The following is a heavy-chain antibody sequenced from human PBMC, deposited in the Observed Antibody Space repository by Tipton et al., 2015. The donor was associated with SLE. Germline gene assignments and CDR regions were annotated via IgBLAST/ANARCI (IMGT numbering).Heavy chain of an antibody. CDR2: ISYDGSRQ. CDR1: GFTFSTYR. CDR3: ARGSDGSYHFDY. J-gene: IGHJ4*02. D-gene: IGHD3-10*01. Sequence: SLRLSCAASGFTFSTYRMNWVLQAPGKGLEWVGIISYDGSRQYYADSLKGRFTISRDNSKNTLYLQLNSLRVEDTAVYYCARGSDGSYHFDYWGQGTLVTVSS. V-gene: IGHV3-30-3*01.